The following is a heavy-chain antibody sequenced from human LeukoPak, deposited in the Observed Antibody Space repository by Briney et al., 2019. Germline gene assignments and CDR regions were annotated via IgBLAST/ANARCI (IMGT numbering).Heavy chain of an antibody. CDR3: ARGQRGRRAFDI. D-gene: IGHD3-10*01. J-gene: IGHJ3*02. CDR2: INHSGST. Sequence: SETLSLTCAVYGGSFSGYYWSWIRQPPGKGGEWIGEINHSGSTNYNTSLKRRVTISVETSKKEFSLKLSSVTAADTAVYYCARGQRGRRAFDIWRQGTMVTVSS. CDR1: GGSFSGYY. V-gene: IGHV4-34*01.